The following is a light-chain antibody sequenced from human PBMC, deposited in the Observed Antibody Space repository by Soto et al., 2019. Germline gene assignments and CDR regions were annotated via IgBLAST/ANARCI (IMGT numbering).Light chain of an antibody. V-gene: IGKV2-28*01. CDR3: MQGLQIPRT. Sequence: DIVMTQSPLSLPVTPGYPASISCRSSQSRLHSDGYNYLDWYLQKPGQSPQLLIFLGSDRASGVPDRFTGSGSGTDFTLKISRVEAEDVGVYYCMQGLQIPRTFGQGTRLEIK. CDR2: LGS. CDR1: QSRLHSDGYNY. J-gene: IGKJ5*01.